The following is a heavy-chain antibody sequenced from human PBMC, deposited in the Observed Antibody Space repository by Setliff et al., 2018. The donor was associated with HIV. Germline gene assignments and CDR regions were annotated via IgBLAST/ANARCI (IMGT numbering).Heavy chain of an antibody. V-gene: IGHV3-49*03. Sequence: LRLSCTASGFTFGDYAMSWFRQAPGKGLEWVGFIRSKAYGGTTEYAASVKGRFTISRDDSKSIAYLQMNSLKTEDTAVYYCTRDDTAMVGDYYYYMDVWGKGTTVTVSS. D-gene: IGHD5-18*01. CDR1: GFTFGDYA. J-gene: IGHJ6*03. CDR3: TRDDTAMVGDYYYYMDV. CDR2: IRSKAYGGTT.